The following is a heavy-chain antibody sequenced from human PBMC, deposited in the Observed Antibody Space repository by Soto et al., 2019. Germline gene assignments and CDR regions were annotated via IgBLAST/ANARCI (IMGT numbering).Heavy chain of an antibody. Sequence: QVQLVQSGAEVKKPGASVKLSCKAAGYTFNRYGLSWVRHAPGQGLEWMGGFIGYNEQTNYAQNFQGRVTMTQDTSTTAADMELRSLTSDVTAVYFCAREGYCSSGGCALYYHDYFGMDVWGQGTTVTVSS. V-gene: IGHV1-18*01. D-gene: IGHD2-15*01. CDR3: AREGYCSSGGCALYYHDYFGMDV. J-gene: IGHJ6*02. CDR1: GYTFNRYG. CDR2: FIGYNEQT.